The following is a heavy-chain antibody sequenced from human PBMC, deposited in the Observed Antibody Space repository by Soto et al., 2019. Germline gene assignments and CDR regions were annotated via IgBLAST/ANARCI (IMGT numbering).Heavy chain of an antibody. V-gene: IGHV3-33*01. Sequence: QPGGSLRLSCAASGFTFSSYGMHWVRQAPGKGLEWVAVIWYDGSNKYYADSVKGRFTISRDNSKNTLYLQMNSLRAEDTAVYYCARGDSIYSNYGYFDYWGQGTLVTVSS. CDR3: ARGDSIYSNYGYFDY. CDR1: GFTFSSYG. D-gene: IGHD4-4*01. J-gene: IGHJ4*02. CDR2: IWYDGSNK.